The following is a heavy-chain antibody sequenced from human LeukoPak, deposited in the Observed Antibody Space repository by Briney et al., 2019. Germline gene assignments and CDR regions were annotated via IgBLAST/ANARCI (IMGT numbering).Heavy chain of an antibody. J-gene: IGHJ6*03. V-gene: IGHV1-46*01. Sequence: ASVKVSCKASGYTFTSYYMHWVRRAPGQGLEWMGIINPSGGSTSYAQKFQGRVTMTRDMSTSTVYMELSSLRSEDTAVYYCARSSGYYSSLFYMHVWGKGTTVTVSS. CDR1: GYTFTSYY. D-gene: IGHD3-22*01. CDR3: ARSSGYYSSLFYMHV. CDR2: INPSGGST.